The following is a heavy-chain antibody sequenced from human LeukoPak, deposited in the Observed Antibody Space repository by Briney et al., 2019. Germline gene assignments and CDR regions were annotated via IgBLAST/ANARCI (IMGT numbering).Heavy chain of an antibody. CDR1: GASISGSNYY. Sequence: PSETLSLTCIVSGASISGSNYYWSWIRQPPGKGLEWIGEINHSGSTNYNPSLKSRVTISVDTSKNQFSLKLSSVTAADTAVYYCASHLRFLEWSNFDYWGQGTLVTVSS. V-gene: IGHV4-39*07. D-gene: IGHD3-3*01. J-gene: IGHJ4*02. CDR2: INHSGST. CDR3: ASHLRFLEWSNFDY.